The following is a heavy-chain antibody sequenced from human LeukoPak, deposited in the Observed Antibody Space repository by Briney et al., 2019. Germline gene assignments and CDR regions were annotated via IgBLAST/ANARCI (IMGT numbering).Heavy chain of an antibody. D-gene: IGHD1-26*01. V-gene: IGHV3-30*18. CDR1: GFTFSTYG. J-gene: IGHJ6*03. CDR3: AKHGTRGYYYYYMDV. Sequence: QPGRSLRLSCAASGFTFSTYGMYWVRQAPGKGLEWVGVISSDGSDKYSVDSVKGRFTISRDNSKNTLYLQMNSLRVEDTAVYYCAKHGTRGYYYYYMDVWGKGTTVTVSS. CDR2: ISSDGSDK.